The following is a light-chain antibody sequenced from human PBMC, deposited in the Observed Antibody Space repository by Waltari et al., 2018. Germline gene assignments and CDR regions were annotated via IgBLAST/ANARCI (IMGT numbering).Light chain of an antibody. V-gene: IGKV1-17*01. CDR2: AAS. CDR1: QDIRTE. Sequence: DIQMTQSPSSLAASVGNRGTITCRASQDIRTELGWYQQTPGKAPKSLIYAASSLQSGVPSRFSGSGYGTEFTLTISALQPEDVATYYCLQHTTYPYTFGQGTKLEI. J-gene: IGKJ2*01. CDR3: LQHTTYPYT.